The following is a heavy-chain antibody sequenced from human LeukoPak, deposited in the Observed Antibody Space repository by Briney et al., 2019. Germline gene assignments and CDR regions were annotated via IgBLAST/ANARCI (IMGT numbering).Heavy chain of an antibody. D-gene: IGHD2-2*01. CDR1: GGSISSSNW. Sequence: SETLSLTCAVSGGSISSSNWWSWVRQPPGKGLEWIGEIYHSGSTNYNPSLKSRVTISVDKSKNQFSLKLSSVTAADTAAYYCARRTQLTYYGMDVWGKGTTVTVSS. J-gene: IGHJ6*04. V-gene: IGHV4-4*02. CDR3: ARRTQLTYYGMDV. CDR2: IYHSGST.